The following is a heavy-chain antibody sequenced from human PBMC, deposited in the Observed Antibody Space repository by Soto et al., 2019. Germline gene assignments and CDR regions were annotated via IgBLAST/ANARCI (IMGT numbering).Heavy chain of an antibody. CDR1: GGTFSSYA. D-gene: IGHD3-22*01. CDR3: ASGYYYDSSGYYSRYYFDY. V-gene: IGHV1-69*01. J-gene: IGHJ4*02. CDR2: IIPIFGTA. Sequence: QVQLVQSGAEVQKPGSSVKVSCKASGGTFSSYAISWVRQAPGQGLEWMGGIIPIFGTANYAQKFQGRVTITADESTSTAYMELSSLRSEDTAVYYCASGYYYDSSGYYSRYYFDYWGQGTLVTVSS.